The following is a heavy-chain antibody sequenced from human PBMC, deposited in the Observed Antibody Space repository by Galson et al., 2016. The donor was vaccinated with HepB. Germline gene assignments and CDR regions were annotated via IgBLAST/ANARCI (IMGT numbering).Heavy chain of an antibody. J-gene: IGHJ4*02. V-gene: IGHV1-18*01. Sequence: SVKVSCKASGYTFSAYGINWVRQAPGQGPEWMGWISVANGNDVSAQKLQGRVTMTTDTSTSTAYMQLQSLRSDDTAVYYCARIGYDNSGYFPDFWGQGTLVTVSS. CDR1: GYTFSAYG. D-gene: IGHD3-22*01. CDR3: ARIGYDNSGYFPDF. CDR2: ISVANGND.